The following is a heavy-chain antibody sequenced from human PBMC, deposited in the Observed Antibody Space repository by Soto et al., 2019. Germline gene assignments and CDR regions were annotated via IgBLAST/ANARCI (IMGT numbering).Heavy chain of an antibody. D-gene: IGHD3-16*01. Sequence: GGSLRLSCAASGFTFSIYSMNWVRQAPGKGLEWVSYIMPGSSHIFYADSVKGRFTISRDNSKNTLYLQMNSLRAEDTAVYYCAKDASQEKHFDYWGQGTLVTVSS. V-gene: IGHV3-48*01. CDR3: AKDASQEKHFDY. J-gene: IGHJ4*02. CDR2: IMPGSSHI. CDR1: GFTFSIYS.